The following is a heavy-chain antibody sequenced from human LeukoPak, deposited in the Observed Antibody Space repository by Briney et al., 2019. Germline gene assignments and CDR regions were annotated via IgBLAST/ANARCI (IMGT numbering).Heavy chain of an antibody. Sequence: GGSLRLSCAASGFTFDDYAMHWVRQAPGKGLEWVSGISWNSGSIGYADSVKGRFTISRDNAKNSLYLQMNSLRAEDTAVYYCARDSGSAWYEGYWGQGTLVTVSS. V-gene: IGHV3-9*01. D-gene: IGHD6-19*01. CDR1: GFTFDDYA. CDR3: ARDSGSAWYEGY. CDR2: ISWNSGSI. J-gene: IGHJ4*02.